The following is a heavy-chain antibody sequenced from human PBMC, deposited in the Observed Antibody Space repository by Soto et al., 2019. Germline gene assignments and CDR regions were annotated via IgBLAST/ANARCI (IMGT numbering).Heavy chain of an antibody. CDR3: ATDPRIGGRRFEY. CDR1: GFTFSSYA. CDR2: ISGSGGST. V-gene: IGHV3-23*01. D-gene: IGHD2-15*01. J-gene: IGHJ4*02. Sequence: EVQLLESGGGLVQPGGSLRLSCAASGFTFSSYAMSWVRQAPGKGLEWVSAISGSGGSTYYADSVKGRFTISRDNSKNTLYLQMNSLKTEDTAVYYCATDPRIGGRRFEYWGQGTLVTVSS.